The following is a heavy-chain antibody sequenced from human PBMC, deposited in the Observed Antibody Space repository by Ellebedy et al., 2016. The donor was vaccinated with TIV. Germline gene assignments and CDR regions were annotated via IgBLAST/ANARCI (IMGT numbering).Heavy chain of an antibody. V-gene: IGHV1-69*13. J-gene: IGHJ6*02. CDR2: IIPIFGTA. Sequence: AASVKVSCKASGYAFTSYSIHWVRQAPGQGLEWMGGIIPIFGTANYAQKFQGRVTITADESTSTAYMELSSLRSEDTAVYYCARGDYGDYVMDVWGQGTTVTVSS. CDR3: ARGDYGDYVMDV. CDR1: GYAFTSYS. D-gene: IGHD4-17*01.